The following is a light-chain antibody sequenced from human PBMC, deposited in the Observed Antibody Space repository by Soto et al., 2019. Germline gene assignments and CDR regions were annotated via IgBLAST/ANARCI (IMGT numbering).Light chain of an antibody. CDR1: SSDVGGYNY. CDR3: SSYVSTKSYV. J-gene: IGLJ1*01. V-gene: IGLV2-8*01. CDR2: EVS. Sequence: QSALTQPPSASGSPGQSVTISCTGTSSDVGGYNYVSWYQQHPGQAPKLIIYEVSKRPSGVPDRFSGSKSGNSASLTVSGLQAEDEADYYCSSYVSTKSYVFGTGTKADRP.